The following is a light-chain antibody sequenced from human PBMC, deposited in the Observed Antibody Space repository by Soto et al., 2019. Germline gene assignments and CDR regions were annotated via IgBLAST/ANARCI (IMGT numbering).Light chain of an antibody. CDR1: QDINSG. J-gene: IGKJ4*01. CDR3: QQYNIHPLT. Sequence: DVQMTQSPSSLSASVGDRVTITCRASQDINSGLAWYQQKPGKAPKSLIYVASSLQTGVPLRFSGSGSGTVFTLTISSLQPEDSATYYCQQYNIHPLTFGGGTKVEIK. CDR2: VAS. V-gene: IGKV1D-16*01.